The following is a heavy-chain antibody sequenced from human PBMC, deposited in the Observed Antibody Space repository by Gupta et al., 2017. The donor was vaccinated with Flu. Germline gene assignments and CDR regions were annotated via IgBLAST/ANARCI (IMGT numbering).Heavy chain of an antibody. CDR1: GFTFRNYW. V-gene: IGHV3-7*01. CDR2: IAADDSVR. CDR3: VRNRGWQQFDY. J-gene: IGHJ4*02. D-gene: IGHD3-10*01. Sequence: EEQLVESGGGLVQPGGSLRLSCAVSGFTFRNYWMDWVRQAPEKGLEWMDNIAADDSVRNYADSVKGRFTISRDDAKNSLYLQMNSLRAEDTAVYYCVRNRGWQQFDYWGQGALVTVSS.